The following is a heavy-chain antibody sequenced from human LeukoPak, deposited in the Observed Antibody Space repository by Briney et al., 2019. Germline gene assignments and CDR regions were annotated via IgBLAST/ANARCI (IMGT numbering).Heavy chain of an antibody. CDR1: GGSISSYY. Sequence: PSETLSLTCTVSGGSISSYYWSWLRQPPGKGLEWIGYIYYSGSTNYNPSLKSRVTISVDTSKNQFSLKLSSVTAADTAVYYCAEGGSYGYWGQGTLVTVSS. D-gene: IGHD1-26*01. J-gene: IGHJ4*02. CDR3: AEGGSYGY. CDR2: IYYSGST. V-gene: IGHV4-59*01.